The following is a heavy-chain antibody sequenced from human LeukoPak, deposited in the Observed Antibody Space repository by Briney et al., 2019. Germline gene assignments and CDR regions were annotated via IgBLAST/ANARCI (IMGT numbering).Heavy chain of an antibody. CDR3: AKDAISSRFIQLWFPFDY. Sequence: GGSLRLSCAASGFTFSSYAMRWVRQAPGKGLEWVAVISYNGSNKYYADSVKGRFTISRDNSKNTLYRQMNSLRPGDTALYYCAKDAISSRFIQLWFPFDYWGQGTLVTVSS. CDR1: GFTFSSYA. J-gene: IGHJ4*02. V-gene: IGHV3-30*18. D-gene: IGHD5-18*01. CDR2: ISYNGSNK.